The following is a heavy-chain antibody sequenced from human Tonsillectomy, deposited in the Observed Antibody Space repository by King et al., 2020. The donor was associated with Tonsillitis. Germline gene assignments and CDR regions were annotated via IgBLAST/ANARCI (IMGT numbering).Heavy chain of an antibody. CDR2: IYYSGST. Sequence: QLQESGPGLVKPSETLSLTCTVSGGSINNNNYYWGWIRQPPGKGLEWIGNIYYSGSTYYNPSLKSRVTISLDTSKNQFSLKVSSVTAADTAAYYCARKSLGSGMAVWGQGPTVPVSS. CDR1: GGSINNNNYY. V-gene: IGHV4-39*07. D-gene: IGHD3-16*01. J-gene: IGHJ6*02. CDR3: ARKSLGSGMAV.